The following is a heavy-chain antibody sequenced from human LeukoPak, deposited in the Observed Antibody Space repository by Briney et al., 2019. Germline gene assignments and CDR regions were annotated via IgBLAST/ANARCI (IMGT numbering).Heavy chain of an antibody. Sequence: ASVKVSCKASGGTFSNYAIIWVRQAPGQGLEWMGGIIPLFGTANYAQKFRGRVTITADESTSTAYMELSSLRSEDTAVYYCARSEYSSGWYDRHYYYGMDVWGQGTTVTVSS. J-gene: IGHJ6*02. CDR3: ARSEYSSGWYDRHYYYGMDV. CDR2: IIPLFGTA. V-gene: IGHV1-69*13. CDR1: GGTFSNYA. D-gene: IGHD6-19*01.